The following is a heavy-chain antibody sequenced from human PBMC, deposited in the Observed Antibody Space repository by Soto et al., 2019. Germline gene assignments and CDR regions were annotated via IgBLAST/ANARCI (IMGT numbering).Heavy chain of an antibody. J-gene: IGHJ4*02. Sequence: SETLSLTCTVSGGSLSSYYWSWIRQPPGKGLEWIGYIYYSGSTYYNPSLKSRVTISVDTSKNQFSLKLSSVTAADTAVYYCARSSQSTVNTFDYWGQGTLVTVSS. CDR2: IYYSGST. CDR1: GGSLSSYY. CDR3: ARSSQSTVNTFDY. V-gene: IGHV4-59*06. D-gene: IGHD4-17*01.